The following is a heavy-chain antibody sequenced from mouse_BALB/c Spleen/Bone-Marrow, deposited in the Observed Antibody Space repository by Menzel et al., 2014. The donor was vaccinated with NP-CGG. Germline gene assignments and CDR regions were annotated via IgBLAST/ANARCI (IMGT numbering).Heavy chain of an antibody. J-gene: IGHJ3*01. Sequence: VMLVESGAELAKPGASVKMSCKASGYTFTVYWIHWVKQRPGQGLEWIGYINPSTAYTEYNQKFKDKATLTADKSSTTAYMQLSSLTSEDSAVYYCALTTATPFAYWGQGTLVTVS. D-gene: IGHD1-2*01. CDR2: INPSTAYT. CDR1: GYTFTVYW. V-gene: IGHV1-7*01. CDR3: ALTTATPFAY.